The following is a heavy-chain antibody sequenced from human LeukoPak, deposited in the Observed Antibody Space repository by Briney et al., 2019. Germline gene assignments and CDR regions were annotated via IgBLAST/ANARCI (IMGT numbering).Heavy chain of an antibody. CDR1: GGSIRSSSYY. CDR3: ARDSGYDPYIARGKDAFDI. CDR2: IYHSGST. D-gene: IGHD5-12*01. Sequence: SETLSLTCTVSGGSIRSSSYYWGWIRQPPGKGLEWIGSIYHSGSTYYNPSLKSRVTISVDTSKNQFSLKLSSVTAADTAVYYCARDSGYDPYIARGKDAFDIWGQGTMVTVSS. V-gene: IGHV4-39*07. J-gene: IGHJ3*02.